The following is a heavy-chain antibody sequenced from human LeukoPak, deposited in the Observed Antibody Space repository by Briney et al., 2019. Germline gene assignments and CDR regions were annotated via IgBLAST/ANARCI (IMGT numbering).Heavy chain of an antibody. CDR1: GGSFSGYY. J-gene: IGHJ6*03. Sequence: SETPSLTCAVHGGSFSGYYWSWIRQPPGKGLEWIGEINHSGSTNYNPSLKSRVTISVDTSKNQFSLKLSSVTAADTAVYYCARSRNWGYYYYYYMDVWGKGTTVTVSS. V-gene: IGHV4-34*01. CDR2: INHSGST. CDR3: ARSRNWGYYYYYYMDV. D-gene: IGHD7-27*01.